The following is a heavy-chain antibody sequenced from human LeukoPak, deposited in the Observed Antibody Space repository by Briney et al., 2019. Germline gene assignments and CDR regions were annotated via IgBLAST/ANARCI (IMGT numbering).Heavy chain of an antibody. D-gene: IGHD1-1*01. J-gene: IGHJ4*02. CDR1: GFPFSSYW. CDR2: ITLDGSDS. CDR3: TTENWYVFEN. Sequence: GGSQRLSCAASGFPFSSYWMAWVRQAPGKGLEWVATITLDGSDSYYVDSVKGRFTVSRDNAKNSLYLQMNSLRVEDTAVFYCTTENWYVFENWGQGSLVTVSS. V-gene: IGHV3-7*04.